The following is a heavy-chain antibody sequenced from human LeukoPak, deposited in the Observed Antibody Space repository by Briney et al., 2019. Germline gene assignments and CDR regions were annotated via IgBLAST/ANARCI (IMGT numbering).Heavy chain of an antibody. CDR2: AYYSGST. Sequence: PSETLSLTCTVSGGSISNHYWNWIRQPPGKGLEWIGYAYYSGSTTYNPSLKSRVTISVDTSKNQFSLKLRSVTAADTAVYYCARVYGYGYYYMDVWGKGTTVTVSS. D-gene: IGHD4-17*01. V-gene: IGHV4-59*11. J-gene: IGHJ6*03. CDR1: GGSISNHY. CDR3: ARVYGYGYYYMDV.